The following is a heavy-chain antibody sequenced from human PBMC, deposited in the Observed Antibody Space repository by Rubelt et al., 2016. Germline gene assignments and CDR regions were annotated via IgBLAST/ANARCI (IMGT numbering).Heavy chain of an antibody. D-gene: IGHD2-2*01. CDR2: IYYSAST. J-gene: IGHJ4*02. V-gene: IGHV4-39*01. CDR1: GGSIISSSYY. CDR3: ARWKVGISTIDY. Sequence: QLQLQESGPGLVKPSETLSLTCTVSGGSIISSSYYWGWIRQPPGKGLEWIGSIYYSASTYYNPSLKSRVTLSIDTSKTQFSWQLSSVTAADTAVYYCARWKVGISTIDYWGRGTLVTVSS.